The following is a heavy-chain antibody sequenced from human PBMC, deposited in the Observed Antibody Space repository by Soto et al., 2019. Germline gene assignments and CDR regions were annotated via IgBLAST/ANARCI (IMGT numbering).Heavy chain of an antibody. J-gene: IGHJ6*03. D-gene: IGHD5-12*01. CDR3: VRESGGATATLDYYYFYMDV. V-gene: IGHV1-2*04. CDR2: INPNGGVT. Sequence: QVQLVQSGAEVKRPGASVTVSCRSSGDTFNDYYIHWVRQAPGQGLEWMGWINPNGGVTKNEQKFQGWVSMTRDTSIRTVYMQLSRLRSDDTAVYYCVRESGGATATLDYYYFYMDVWGTGTTVTVSS. CDR1: GDTFNDYY.